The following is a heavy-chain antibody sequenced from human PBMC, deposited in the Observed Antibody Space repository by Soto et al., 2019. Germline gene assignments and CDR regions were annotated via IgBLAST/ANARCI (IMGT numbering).Heavy chain of an antibody. CDR3: ASSRGRTGREPSYYYCMDV. V-gene: IGHV1-69*06. J-gene: IGHJ6*02. Sequence: QVQLVQSGAEVKKPGSSVKVSCKASGGTFSSYAISWVRQAPGQGLEWMGGIIPILGTATYAQKFQCRVTITADKSTSKAYMELSSLISEDTSVYYCASSRGRTGREPSYYYCMDVWGQGTTVTVSS. CDR1: GGTFSSYA. CDR2: IIPILGTA. D-gene: IGHD3-16*01.